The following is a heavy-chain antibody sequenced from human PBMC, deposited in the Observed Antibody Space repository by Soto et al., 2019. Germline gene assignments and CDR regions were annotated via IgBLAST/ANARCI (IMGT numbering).Heavy chain of an antibody. CDR2: ISAHNGNT. CDR1: GYAFTTYG. D-gene: IGHD1-1*01. V-gene: IGHV1-18*01. Sequence: QVHLVQSGAEVKKPGASVKVSCKGSGYAFTTYGITWVRQAPGQGLEWMGWISAHNGNTNYAQKLQGRVTVTRDTSTSTAYMELRSLRSYDTAGYYCARGRYGDYWGQGALVTVSS. CDR3: ARGRYGDY. J-gene: IGHJ4*02.